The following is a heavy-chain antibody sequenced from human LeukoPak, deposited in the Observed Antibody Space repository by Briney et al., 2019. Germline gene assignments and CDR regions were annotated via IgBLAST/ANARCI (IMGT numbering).Heavy chain of an antibody. CDR3: ARQYYYDSSGYYSGHYFDY. V-gene: IGHV3-23*01. D-gene: IGHD3-22*01. J-gene: IGHJ4*02. CDR1: GGSFSGYY. Sequence: PSETLSLTCAVYGGSFSGYYWSWVRQAPGKGLEWVSAISGSGGSTYYADSVKGRFTISRDNSKNTLYLQMNSLRAEDTAVYYCARQYYYDSSGYYSGHYFDYWGQGTLVTVSS. CDR2: ISGSGGST.